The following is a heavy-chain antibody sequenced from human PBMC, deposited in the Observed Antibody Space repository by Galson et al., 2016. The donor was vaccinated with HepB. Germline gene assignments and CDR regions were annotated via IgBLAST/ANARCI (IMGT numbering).Heavy chain of an antibody. Sequence: SLRLSCAASGFTFNMYTMTWVRQAPGKGLEWVSGINWNGGTTSCAESVKGRFTISRENAKKSLYLQMNSLRAEDTALYYCARDGNWNRGMDVWGQGTTVTVSS. J-gene: IGHJ6*02. D-gene: IGHD1-1*01. CDR2: INWNGGTT. V-gene: IGHV3-20*04. CDR1: GFTFNMYT. CDR3: ARDGNWNRGMDV.